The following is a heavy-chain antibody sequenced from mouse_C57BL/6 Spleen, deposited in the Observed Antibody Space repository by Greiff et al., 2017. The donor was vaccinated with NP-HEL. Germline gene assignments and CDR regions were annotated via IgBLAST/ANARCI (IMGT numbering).Heavy chain of an antibody. CDR3: AREGVVAPYYFDY. J-gene: IGHJ2*01. V-gene: IGHV1-61*01. CDR2: IYPSDSDT. Sequence: QVQLQQPGAELVRPGSSVKLSCKASGYTFTSYWMAWVKQRPGQGLEWIGNIYPSDSDTHYNQKFKDKATLTVDKSSSTAYMQLSSLTSEDSAVYYCAREGVVAPYYFDYWGQGTTLTVSS. D-gene: IGHD1-1*01. CDR1: GYTFTSYW.